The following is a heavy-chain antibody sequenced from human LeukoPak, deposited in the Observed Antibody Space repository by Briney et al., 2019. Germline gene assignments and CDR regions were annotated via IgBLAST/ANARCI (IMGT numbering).Heavy chain of an antibody. CDR1: GFTFSSYS. V-gene: IGHV3-21*04. CDR2: ISSSSSYI. D-gene: IGHD3-22*01. J-gene: IGHJ4*02. CDR3: ARDPWGSSGLLDY. Sequence: GGSLRLSCAASGFTFSSYSMNWVRQAPGKGLEWVSSISSSSSYIYYADSVKGRFTISRDNAKNSLYLQMNSLRAEDTALYYCARDPWGSSGLLDYWGQGTLVTVSS.